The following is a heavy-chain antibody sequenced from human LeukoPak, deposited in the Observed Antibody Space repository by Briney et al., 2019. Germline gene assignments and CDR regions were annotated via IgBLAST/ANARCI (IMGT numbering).Heavy chain of an antibody. J-gene: IGHJ4*02. V-gene: IGHV3-74*01. CDR2: INSDGSST. CDR3: ARGEGCSGGSCYGYCFDY. D-gene: IGHD2-15*01. CDR1: GFTFSSYW. Sequence: GGSLRLSCAASGFTFSSYWMHWVRQAPGKGLVWVSRINSDGSSTSYADFVKGRFTIPRDNAKNTLYLQMNSLRAEDTAVYYCARGEGCSGGSCYGYCFDYWGQGTLVTVSS.